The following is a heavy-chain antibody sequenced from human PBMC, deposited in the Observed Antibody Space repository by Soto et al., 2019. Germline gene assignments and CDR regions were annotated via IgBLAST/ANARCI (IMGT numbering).Heavy chain of an antibody. CDR3: ARNRAMAQPSYYYGMDV. J-gene: IGHJ6*02. V-gene: IGHV5-51*01. D-gene: IGHD5-18*01. Sequence: PGESLKISCKGSGYSFTSYWIGWVRQMPGKGPEWMGIIYPGDSDTRYSPSFQGQVTISADKPISTAYLQWSSLKASDTAMYYCARNRAMAQPSYYYGMDVWGQGTTVTVSS. CDR2: IYPGDSDT. CDR1: GYSFTSYW.